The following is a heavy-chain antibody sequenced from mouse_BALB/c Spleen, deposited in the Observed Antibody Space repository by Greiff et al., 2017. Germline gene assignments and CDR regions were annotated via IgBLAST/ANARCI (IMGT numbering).Heavy chain of an antibody. Sequence: EVMLVESGGGLVQPGGSRKLSCAASGFTFSDYGMAWVRQAPGKGPEWVAFVSNLAYSIYYADTVTGRFTISRENAKNTLYLEMSSLRSEDTAMYYCARERGNYDFDYWGQGTTLTVSS. CDR2: VSNLAYSI. D-gene: IGHD2-1*01. J-gene: IGHJ2*01. CDR1: GFTFSDYG. CDR3: ARERGNYDFDY. V-gene: IGHV5-15*02.